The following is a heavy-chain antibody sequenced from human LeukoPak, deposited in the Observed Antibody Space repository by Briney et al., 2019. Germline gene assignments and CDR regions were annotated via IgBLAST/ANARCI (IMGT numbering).Heavy chain of an antibody. CDR2: ISRNGDST. CDR3: VTQISGWVY. CDR1: GFTFSDLA. Sequence: GGSLRLSCSAFGFTFSDLAMHWVRQASGKGLEYVSGISRNGDSTYYADSVKGRFTISRDNSKNTLYLQMSSLKPEDTAVYYCVTQISGWVYWGQGTLVTVST. V-gene: IGHV3-64D*06. J-gene: IGHJ4*02. D-gene: IGHD6-25*01.